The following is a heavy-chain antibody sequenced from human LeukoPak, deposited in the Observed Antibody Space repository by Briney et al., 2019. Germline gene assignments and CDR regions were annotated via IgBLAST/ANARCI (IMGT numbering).Heavy chain of an antibody. V-gene: IGHV3-30-3*01. CDR3: ARDSYSSTWSSYYHNYAMDL. CDR2: ISNDGTNT. CDR1: GFTFKYHA. D-gene: IGHD6-13*01. Sequence: PGGSLRLSCVASGFTFKYHAINWVRQAPGKGLEWVAFISNDGTNTYYADSMKGRFTISRDDSKNTLYLQMNSLRADDTAVYYCARDSYSSTWSSYYHNYAMDLWGAGTTVTVSS. J-gene: IGHJ6*02.